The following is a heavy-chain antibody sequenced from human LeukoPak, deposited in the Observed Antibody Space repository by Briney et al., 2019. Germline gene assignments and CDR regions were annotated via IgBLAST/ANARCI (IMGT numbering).Heavy chain of an antibody. J-gene: IGHJ4*02. D-gene: IGHD7-27*01. CDR1: GFAFSDYE. CDR2: ISSSGSII. Sequence: GGSLRLSCASSGFAFSDYEMNWVRQAPGEGLEWVSYISSSGSIIYCADSVKGRFTISRDNAKRSLFLQMNSLRVEDTAVYYCARTMWGFDYWGQGTLVTVSS. V-gene: IGHV3-48*03. CDR3: ARTMWGFDY.